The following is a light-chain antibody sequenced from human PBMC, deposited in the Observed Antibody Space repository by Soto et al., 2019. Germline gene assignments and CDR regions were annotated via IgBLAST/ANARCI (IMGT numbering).Light chain of an antibody. Sequence: DIQLTQSPSFLSASVGDRVTITCRASQGISSYLAWYQQKPGKDPKLLIFAASTLQNGVPSRFSGSGSGTEFTLTISSLQPEDFATYYCLHLNSYSPDTFGPGTKVDIK. V-gene: IGKV1-9*01. J-gene: IGKJ3*01. CDR1: QGISSY. CDR3: LHLNSYSPDT. CDR2: AAS.